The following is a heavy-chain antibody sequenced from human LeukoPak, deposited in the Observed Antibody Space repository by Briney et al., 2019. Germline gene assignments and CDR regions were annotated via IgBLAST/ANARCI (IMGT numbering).Heavy chain of an antibody. CDR1: GFTFSSHW. CDR2: INSDGSSR. J-gene: IGHJ6*03. V-gene: IGHV3-74*01. D-gene: IGHD4-11*01. CDR3: ARDPTTYYYMDV. Sequence: GGSLRLSCAASGFTFSSHWMHWVRQAPGKGLGWVSRINSDGSSRSSADSVRGRVTISRDNAKNTLYLQMNSLRAEDTAVYYCARDPTTYYYMDVWGKGTTVTVSS.